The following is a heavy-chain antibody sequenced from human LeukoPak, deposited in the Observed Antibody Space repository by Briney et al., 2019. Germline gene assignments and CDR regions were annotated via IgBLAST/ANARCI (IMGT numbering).Heavy chain of an antibody. CDR3: ARGGGSSGWSLFDY. V-gene: IGHV4-4*07. CDR2: IYTSWST. J-gene: IGHJ4*02. Sequence: XXRIYTSWSTNYTPSLKSRVTMSVDTSKNQFSLKLSSVTAADTAVYYCARGGGSSGWSLFDYWGQGTLVTVSS. D-gene: IGHD6-19*01.